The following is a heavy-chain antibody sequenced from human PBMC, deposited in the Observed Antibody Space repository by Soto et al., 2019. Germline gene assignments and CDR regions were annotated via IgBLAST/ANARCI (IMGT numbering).Heavy chain of an antibody. CDR3: ARVPHY. V-gene: IGHV4-30-2*01. CDR2: MYKSGMT. Sequence: PSETLSLTCAVSGASITSGCYSWSWIRHPPGKGLEWIGYMYKSGMTSYKPSIKGRVTMTIERSKNQFSLKLSSVTAADTAVYYCARVPHYWGQGILVTVSS. D-gene: IGHD2-2*01. CDR1: GASITSGCYS. J-gene: IGHJ4*02.